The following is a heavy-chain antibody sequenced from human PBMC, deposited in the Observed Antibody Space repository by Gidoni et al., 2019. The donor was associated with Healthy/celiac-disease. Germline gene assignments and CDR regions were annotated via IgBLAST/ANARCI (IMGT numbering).Heavy chain of an antibody. CDR1: GFTFSSYA. J-gene: IGHJ3*02. CDR2: ISGSGGST. D-gene: IGHD2-15*01. CDR3: AKGSCSGGSCYGAFDI. Sequence: EVQLLESGGGLVQPVGSLRLSCAASGFTFSSYAMSWVRQAPGKGLEWVSAISGSGGSTYYADSVKGRFTISRDNSKNTLYLQMNSLRAEDTAVYYCAKGSCSGGSCYGAFDIWGQGTMVTVSS. V-gene: IGHV3-23*01.